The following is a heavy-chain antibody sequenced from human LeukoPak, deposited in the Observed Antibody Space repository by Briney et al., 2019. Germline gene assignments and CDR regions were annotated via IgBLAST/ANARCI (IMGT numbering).Heavy chain of an antibody. Sequence: GGSLRLSCAASGFTFSSFAMNWVRQAPGKGLEWVSTISGTGGNTYYADSVKGRFTISRDNSKNTLYLQIKSLRAEDTAVYYCATVGSGYYYFDYWGQGTLVTVSS. V-gene: IGHV3-23*01. D-gene: IGHD5-12*01. CDR1: GFTFSSFA. J-gene: IGHJ4*02. CDR3: ATVGSGYYYFDY. CDR2: ISGTGGNT.